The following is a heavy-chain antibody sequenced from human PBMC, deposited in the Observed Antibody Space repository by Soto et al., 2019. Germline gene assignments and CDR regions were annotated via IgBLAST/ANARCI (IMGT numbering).Heavy chain of an antibody. D-gene: IGHD1-26*01. Sequence: PGGSLRLSCAASGFTFSSYGMHWVRQAPGKGLEWVAVISYDGSNKYYADSVKGRFTISRDNSKNTLYLQMNSLRAEDTAVYYCAKDRGVGATYYYYGMDVWGQGXTVTVSS. CDR1: GFTFSSYG. V-gene: IGHV3-30*18. J-gene: IGHJ6*02. CDR2: ISYDGSNK. CDR3: AKDRGVGATYYYYGMDV.